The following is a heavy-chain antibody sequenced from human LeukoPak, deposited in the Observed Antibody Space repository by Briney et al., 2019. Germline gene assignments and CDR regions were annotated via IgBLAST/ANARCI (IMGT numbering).Heavy chain of an antibody. CDR1: GNSLTDLP. CDR2: FDTEDDEI. D-gene: IGHD3-22*01. J-gene: IGHJ4*02. CDR3: ASTARVGHYDRSGFRPGRYFDD. Sequence: ASVKVSCKVSGNSLTDLPIHWVRHAPGKGLEWMGGFDTEDDEIIYAQEFQGRVTMTEDTSTETAYMELSSLRFDDTAVFYCASTARVGHYDRSGFRPGRYFDDWGQGTLVTVSS. V-gene: IGHV1-24*01.